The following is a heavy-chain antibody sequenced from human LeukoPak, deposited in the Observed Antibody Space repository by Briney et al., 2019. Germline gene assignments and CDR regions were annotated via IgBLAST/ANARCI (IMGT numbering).Heavy chain of an antibody. V-gene: IGHV3-30*18. J-gene: IGHJ4*02. CDR3: AKGDDSIGYSLDY. Sequence: GGSLRLSCAASGFTFSDYDIHWVRQTPGKGLEWVAIISYDGSDKYYADSVKGRFAISRGNSRDTLYLQMNSLRAEDTAVYYCAKGDDSIGYSLDYWGQGTLVTVSS. CDR1: GFTFSDYD. CDR2: ISYDGSDK. D-gene: IGHD3-22*01.